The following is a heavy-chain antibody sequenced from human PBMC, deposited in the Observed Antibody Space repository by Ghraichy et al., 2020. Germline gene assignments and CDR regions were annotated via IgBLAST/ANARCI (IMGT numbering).Heavy chain of an antibody. Sequence: GGSLRLSCAASGFPFDDYAMHWVRQAPGKGLEWVSSISWHSDRLGYVESVKGRFSISRDNAKNSLYLQMNSLRGEDTAVYYCVKDIWGRSNWNYGMDVWGQGTTVTVSS. J-gene: IGHJ6*02. CDR2: ISWHSDRL. CDR3: VKDIWGRSNWNYGMDV. V-gene: IGHV3-9*01. D-gene: IGHD3-16*01. CDR1: GFPFDDYA.